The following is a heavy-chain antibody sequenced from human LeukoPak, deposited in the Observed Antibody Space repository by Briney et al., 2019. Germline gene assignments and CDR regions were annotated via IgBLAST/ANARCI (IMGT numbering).Heavy chain of an antibody. Sequence: PSETLSLTCAVYGGSFSGYYWSWIRQPPGKGLEWIGEINHSGSTNYNPSLKSRVTISVDTSKNQFSLKLSSVTAADTAVYYCARLGSSTTHGWFDPWGQGTLVTVSS. J-gene: IGHJ5*02. CDR3: ARLGSSTTHGWFDP. V-gene: IGHV4-34*01. CDR1: GGSFSGYY. D-gene: IGHD2-2*01. CDR2: INHSGST.